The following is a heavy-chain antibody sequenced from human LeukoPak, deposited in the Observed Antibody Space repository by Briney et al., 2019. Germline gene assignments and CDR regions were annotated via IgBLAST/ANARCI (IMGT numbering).Heavy chain of an antibody. CDR2: IYYSGST. J-gene: IGHJ6*03. CDR3: ASSYSSRTQNYYYYYMDV. Sequence: SETLSLTCTVSGGSISSGDYYWSWIRQPPGKGLEWIGYIYYSGSTYYNPSLKSRVTISVDTSKNQFSLKLSSVTAADTAVYYCASSYSSRTQNYYYYYMDVWGKGTTVTVSS. CDR1: GGSISSGDYY. D-gene: IGHD2-15*01. V-gene: IGHV4-30-4*08.